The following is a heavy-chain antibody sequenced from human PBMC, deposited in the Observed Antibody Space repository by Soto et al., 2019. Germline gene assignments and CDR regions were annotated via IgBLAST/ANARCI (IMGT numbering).Heavy chain of an antibody. CDR1: GFTFSNYW. J-gene: IGHJ4*01. CDR3: ARQTRAPESWGQGGYYFD. V-gene: IGHV3-7*03. Sequence: GGSLRLSCAASGFTFSNYWMTWVRQAPGKGLECVANIKQDESDKYYVDSVKGRFTISRDNAKNSLYLQMNSLRAEDTAVYYCARQTRAPESWGQGGYYFD. D-gene: IGHD7-27*01. CDR2: IKQDESDK.